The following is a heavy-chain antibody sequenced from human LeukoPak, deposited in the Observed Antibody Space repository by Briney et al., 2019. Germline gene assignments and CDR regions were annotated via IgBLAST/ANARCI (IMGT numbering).Heavy chain of an antibody. CDR3: ARSPVAGTKRPSDY. V-gene: IGHV4-59*01. CDR2: IYYSGST. CDR1: GGSISSYY. J-gene: IGHJ4*02. Sequence: SETLSLTCTVSGGSISSYYWSWIRQPPGKGLEWIGYIYYSGSTNYNPSLNARDTISVDTSKNQFSLKLSSVTAADTAVYYCARSPVAGTKRPSDYWGQGTLVTVSS. D-gene: IGHD6-19*01.